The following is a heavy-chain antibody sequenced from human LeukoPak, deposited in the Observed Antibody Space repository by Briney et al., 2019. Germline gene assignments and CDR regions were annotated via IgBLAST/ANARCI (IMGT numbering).Heavy chain of an antibody. V-gene: IGHV4-59*12. J-gene: IGHJ4*02. CDR2: IYYSGST. CDR3: AREVSYFDY. CDR1: GGSISSYY. Sequence: SETLSLTCTVSGGSISSYYWSWIRQPPGKGLEWIGYIYYSGSTNYNPSLKSRVTMSVDTSKNQFSLKLSSVTAADTAVYYCAREVSYFDYWGQGTLVTVSS.